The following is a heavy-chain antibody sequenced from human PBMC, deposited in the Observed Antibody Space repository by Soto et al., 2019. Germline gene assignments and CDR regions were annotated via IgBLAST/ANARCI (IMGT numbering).Heavy chain of an antibody. V-gene: IGHV3-48*01. CDR2: ISSSSSTI. D-gene: IGHD2-2*01. CDR3: ARDFIPRPLSDCSSTSCYEPNWYFDL. CDR1: GFTFSSYS. Sequence: GGSLRLSCAASGFTFSSYSMNWVRQAPGKGLEWVSYISSSSSTIYYADPVKGRFTISRDNAKNSLYLQMNSLRAEDTAVYYCARDFIPRPLSDCSSTSCYEPNWYFDLWGRGTLVTVSS. J-gene: IGHJ2*01.